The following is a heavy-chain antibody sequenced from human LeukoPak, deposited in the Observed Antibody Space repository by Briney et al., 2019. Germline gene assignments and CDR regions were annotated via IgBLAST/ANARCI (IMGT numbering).Heavy chain of an antibody. D-gene: IGHD6-13*01. CDR1: GFTLDNYE. Sequence: GGSLRLSCTASGFTLDNYEMNWVRQAPGKGLEWVSGISGNGGITYYADSVNGRFTISRDNSKNTLYLQMNSLRSEDTAVYYCARLARGAAAGEAFDYWGQGTLVTVSP. CDR2: ISGNGGIT. CDR3: ARLARGAAAGEAFDY. J-gene: IGHJ4*02. V-gene: IGHV3-23*01.